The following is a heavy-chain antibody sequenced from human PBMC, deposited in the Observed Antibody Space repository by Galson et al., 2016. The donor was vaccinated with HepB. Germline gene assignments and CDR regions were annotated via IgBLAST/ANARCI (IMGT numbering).Heavy chain of an antibody. J-gene: IGHJ4*02. CDR3: ARGDSGYSSGWYYFDY. D-gene: IGHD6-19*01. CDR1: GFTFSSYW. V-gene: IGHV3-74*01. CDR2: VNSDESSA. Sequence: SLRLSCAASGFTFSSYWMHWVRQAPGKGLMWVACVNSDESSATYADSVKGRFTISRDNAKNTLSLQMNSLRAEDTAVYYCARGDSGYSSGWYYFDYWGQGTLVTVSS.